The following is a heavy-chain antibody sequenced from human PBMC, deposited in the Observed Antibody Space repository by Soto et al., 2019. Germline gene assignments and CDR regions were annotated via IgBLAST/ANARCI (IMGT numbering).Heavy chain of an antibody. CDR1: GFTFSTYS. J-gene: IGHJ6*02. CDR2: ISSSSVTI. Sequence: EVQLVESGGGLVQPGGSLRLSCAASGFTFSTYSLNWVRQAPGKGLEWVSYISSSSVTINYADSVKGRFTISKDNAKNSLYLQMYSLRYEDTAVYYCARDRLGCSGGGCYSGYYGMDVWGQGTTVTVSS. V-gene: IGHV3-48*02. CDR3: ARDRLGCSGGGCYSGYYGMDV. D-gene: IGHD2-15*01.